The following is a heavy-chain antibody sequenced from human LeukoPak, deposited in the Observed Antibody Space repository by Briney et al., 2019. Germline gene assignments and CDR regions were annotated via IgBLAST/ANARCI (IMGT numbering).Heavy chain of an antibody. V-gene: IGHV1-18*01. D-gene: IGHD2-2*01. Sequence: ASVKVSCKASGYTFTSYGISWVRQAPGQGLEWMGWISAYNGNTNYAQKLQGRVTMTTDTSTSTAYMELRSLRSDDTAVYYCARDRRSCSSTSCFVNWFDPWGQGTLVTVSS. CDR1: GYTFTSYG. CDR2: ISAYNGNT. CDR3: ARDRRSCSSTSCFVNWFDP. J-gene: IGHJ5*02.